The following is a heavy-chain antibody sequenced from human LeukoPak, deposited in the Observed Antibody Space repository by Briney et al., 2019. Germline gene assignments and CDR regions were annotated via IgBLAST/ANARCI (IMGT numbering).Heavy chain of an antibody. J-gene: IGHJ5*02. CDR2: METSGHT. D-gene: IGHD2-15*01. V-gene: IGHV4-4*07. CDR1: GGSISSHY. Sequence: SETLSLTCTVSGGSISSHYWSWIRQPAGKGLEWIGHMETSGHTNYNSSLMSRVTMSVDKSKNQFSLRLTSVTAADTAVYYCARHWSHSVAQFGRSYWFDPWGQGTLVTVSS. CDR3: ARHWSHSVAQFGRSYWFDP.